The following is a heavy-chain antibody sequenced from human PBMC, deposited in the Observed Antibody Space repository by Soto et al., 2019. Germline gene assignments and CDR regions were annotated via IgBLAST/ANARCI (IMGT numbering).Heavy chain of an antibody. CDR1: VRSMSSNY. D-gene: IGHD4-4*01. Sequence: QVHLQESGPGLVKPSETLSLTCSVSVRSMSSNYWSWIRQSPDKGLEWLGYVFYGGTDYNPSLEGRLSMSVETSKSQCSLQWTSVTAADTAIYYCASYRGALYFDSWGQGILVTVSS. V-gene: IGHV4-59*01. J-gene: IGHJ4*02. CDR2: VFYGGT. CDR3: ASYRGALYFDS.